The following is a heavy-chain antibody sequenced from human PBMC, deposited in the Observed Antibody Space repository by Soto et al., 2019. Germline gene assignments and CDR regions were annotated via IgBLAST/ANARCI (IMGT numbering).Heavy chain of an antibody. J-gene: IGHJ4*01. CDR3: AGAHVMVLADSTFDY. CDR1: GGSVSSGSYY. V-gene: IGHV4-61*01. CDR2: IYYSGST. D-gene: IGHD3-22*01. Sequence: PSETLSLTCTVSGGSVSSGSYYWSWIRQPPGKGLEWIGYIYYSGSTNYNPSLKSRVTISVDTSKNQFSLKLTSMTAADTAVYYGAGAHVMVLADSTFDYGGHGTLVTAS.